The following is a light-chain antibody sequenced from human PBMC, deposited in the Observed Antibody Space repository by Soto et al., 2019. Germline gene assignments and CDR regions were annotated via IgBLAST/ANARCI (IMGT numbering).Light chain of an antibody. CDR1: SSDVGAYNF. CDR2: DVI. Sequence: QSALTQPRSVSGSRGQSVTISCTGTSSDVGAYNFVSWYQQHPGKAPKLMIYDVIKRPSGVPDRFSGSKSGDTASLTISGLQAEDEADYYCCSYGGSYTYVFGTGTKLTVL. J-gene: IGLJ1*01. CDR3: CSYGGSYTYV. V-gene: IGLV2-11*01.